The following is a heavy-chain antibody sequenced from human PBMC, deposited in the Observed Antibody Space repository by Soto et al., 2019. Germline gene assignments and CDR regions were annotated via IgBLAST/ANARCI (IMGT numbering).Heavy chain of an antibody. CDR1: GGSVSSGGYY. CDR2: IYYSGTT. D-gene: IGHD2-8*01. CDR3: ARRALPQCINGVCYKDGFWDY. Sequence: PLSLTCTVSGGSVSSGGYYWSWIRQHPGTGLEWIGYIYYSGTTYFNPSLKSRASISLDTSKNEFSLKLTSVTAADTAVYYCARRALPQCINGVCYKDGFWDYWGQGALVTVSS. J-gene: IGHJ4*02. V-gene: IGHV4-31*03.